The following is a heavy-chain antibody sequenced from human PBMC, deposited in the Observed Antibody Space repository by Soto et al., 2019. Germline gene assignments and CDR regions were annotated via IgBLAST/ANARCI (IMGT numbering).Heavy chain of an antibody. CDR1: GDTFSSYT. V-gene: IGHV1-69*12. Sequence: QVQLVQSGAEVRNPGSSVKVSCQTSGDTFSSYTISWVRQAPGRGLEWMGGIIPISGSTTYAQEFQGRVTITADDSTSTAYMELGSLTSEDTAVYYCALCQERLVLSRLRKEVWGQGTTVSVSS. CDR3: ALCQERLVLSRLRKEV. D-gene: IGHD1-1*01. J-gene: IGHJ6*02. CDR2: IIPISGST.